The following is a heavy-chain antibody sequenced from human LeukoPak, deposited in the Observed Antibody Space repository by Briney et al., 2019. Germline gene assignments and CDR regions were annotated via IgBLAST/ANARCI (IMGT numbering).Heavy chain of an antibody. CDR3: ARNGRVRRVVKDLFEY. J-gene: IGHJ4*02. D-gene: IGHD3-10*01. CDR1: GYTFTSYG. CDR2: VSPYNGNT. Sequence: ASVKVSCKASGYTFTSYGINWVRQAPGQGLEWMGRVSPYNGNTYYSQRFQDRVIITKDTSTGTAYMDLRDLRTDDTAMYYCARNGRVRRVVKDLFEYWGQGTLVAVSS. V-gene: IGHV1-18*01.